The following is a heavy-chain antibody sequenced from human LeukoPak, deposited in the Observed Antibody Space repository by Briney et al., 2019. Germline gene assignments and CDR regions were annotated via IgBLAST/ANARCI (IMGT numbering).Heavy chain of an antibody. V-gene: IGHV4-34*01. CDR2: INHSGST. Sequence: SETLSLTCAVYGGSFSGYYWSWIRQPPGKGLEWIGEINHSGSTNYNPSRKSRVTISVDTSKNHFSMKLSSVTAADTAVYYCARVGRYYDFWSGYPRGGYFDYWGQGTLVTVSS. D-gene: IGHD3-3*01. J-gene: IGHJ4*02. CDR3: ARVGRYYDFWSGYPRGGYFDY. CDR1: GGSFSGYY.